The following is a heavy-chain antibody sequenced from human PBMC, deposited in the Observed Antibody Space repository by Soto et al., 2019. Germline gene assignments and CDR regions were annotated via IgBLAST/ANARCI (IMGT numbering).Heavy chain of an antibody. CDR1: GFTVSSNY. D-gene: IGHD3-16*01. V-gene: IGHV3-66*01. J-gene: IGHJ4*02. Sequence: EVQLVESGGGLVQPGGSLRLSCAASGFTVSSNYMSWVRQAPGKGLEWVSVIYSGGSTYYADSVKGRFTISRDNSKNTLYLQMNSLRAEDTAVYYCATPTHGGGGYFDYWGQGTLVTVSS. CDR2: IYSGGST. CDR3: ATPTHGGGGYFDY.